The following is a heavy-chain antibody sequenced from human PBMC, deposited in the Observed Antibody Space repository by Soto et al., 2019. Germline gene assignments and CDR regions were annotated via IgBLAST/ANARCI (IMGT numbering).Heavy chain of an antibody. D-gene: IGHD4-17*01. Sequence: EMQLVESGGIVVQPGGSLRLSCAASGFTFDDYAMWWVRQAPGKGLEWVSLINWAGDETYYADSVKGRFTISRDNTNNSVYLQMSSLRTEDTALYYCAKGATVTTHYQYYGVDVWGQGTTVTVSS. V-gene: IGHV3-43D*04. J-gene: IGHJ6*02. CDR3: AKGATVTTHYQYYGVDV. CDR2: INWAGDET. CDR1: GFTFDDYA.